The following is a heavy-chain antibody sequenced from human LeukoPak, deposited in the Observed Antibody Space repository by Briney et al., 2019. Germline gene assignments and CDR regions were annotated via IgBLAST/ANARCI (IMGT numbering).Heavy chain of an antibody. V-gene: IGHV3-30*18. CDR1: GFTFYSYG. Sequence: GGSLRLSCAASGFTFYSYGMHWVRQAPGKGLEWVALISYNGRNNYYADSVKGRFTISRDNSKNTLYLQVSSLQTEDTAVYFCAKDNRGYFDFWGQGTLVTVSS. CDR3: AKDNRGYFDF. CDR2: ISYNGRNN. J-gene: IGHJ4*02. D-gene: IGHD3-16*01.